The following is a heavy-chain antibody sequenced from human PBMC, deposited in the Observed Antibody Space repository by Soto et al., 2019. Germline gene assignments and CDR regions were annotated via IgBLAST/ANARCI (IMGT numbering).Heavy chain of an antibody. CDR3: ARAWGTTHIAVAGTWFDP. CDR2: IIPIFGTA. V-gene: IGHV1-69*13. D-gene: IGHD6-19*01. CDR1: GGTFSSYA. Sequence: SVKVSCNASGGTFSSYAISWVRQAPGQGLEWMGGIIPIFGTANYAQKFQGRVTITADESTSTAYMELSSLRSEDTAVYYCARAWGTTHIAVAGTWFDPWGQGTLVTVSS. J-gene: IGHJ5*02.